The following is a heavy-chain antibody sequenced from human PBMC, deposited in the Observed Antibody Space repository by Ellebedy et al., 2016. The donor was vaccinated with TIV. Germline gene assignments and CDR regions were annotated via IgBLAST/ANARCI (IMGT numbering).Heavy chain of an antibody. CDR3: AKGTQWLGRSCFDY. D-gene: IGHD6-19*01. CDR1: GFTLSSYA. Sequence: GESLKIPCAASGFTLSSYAMSWVRQAPGKGLEWVSTITGSGSRTDYADSVKGRFTFSRDNSKNTLYLHMNSLRAEDTAVYHCAKGTQWLGRSCFDYWGQGTLVTVSS. J-gene: IGHJ4*02. CDR2: ITGSGSRT. V-gene: IGHV3-23*01.